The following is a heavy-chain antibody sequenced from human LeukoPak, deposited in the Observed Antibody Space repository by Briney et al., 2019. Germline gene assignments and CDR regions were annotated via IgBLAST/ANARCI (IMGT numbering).Heavy chain of an antibody. V-gene: IGHV3-33*06. J-gene: IGHJ6*03. Sequence: GRSLRLSCAASGFTFSSYGMHWVRQAPGKGLEWVAVIWYDGSNKYYADSVKGRFTISRDNSKNTLYLQMNSLRAEDTAVYYCAKDTTVRTYYYYMDVWGKGTTVTVSS. CDR3: AKDTTVRTYYYYMDV. CDR2: IWYDGSNK. D-gene: IGHD1-1*01. CDR1: GFTFSSYG.